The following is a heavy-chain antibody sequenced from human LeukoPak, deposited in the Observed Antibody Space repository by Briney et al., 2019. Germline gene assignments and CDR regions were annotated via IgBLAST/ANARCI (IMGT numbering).Heavy chain of an antibody. Sequence: GGSLRLSCAASGFTFSSYWMSWVRQAPGKGLEWVSTITGGGSSSYYADSVKGRFTISRDNSKNTVYLQMNSLRAEDTAVYYCARHNSGWYAARGGRQLDYWGQGTLVTVSS. CDR2: ITGGGSSS. CDR3: ARHNSGWYAARGGRQLDY. CDR1: GFTFSSYW. V-gene: IGHV3-23*01. J-gene: IGHJ4*02. D-gene: IGHD6-19*01.